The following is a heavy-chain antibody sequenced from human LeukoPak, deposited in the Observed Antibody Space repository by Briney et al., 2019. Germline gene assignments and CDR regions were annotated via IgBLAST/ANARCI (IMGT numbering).Heavy chain of an antibody. J-gene: IGHJ4*02. V-gene: IGHV1-69*13. CDR3: ARNSRVASTSGLNY. D-gene: IGHD5-12*01. Sequence: SVKVSCKVSGGTFSSYPISWVRQAPGQGLEWMGEITPFFGEAQNAEKFQGRVTITAVDPTSTVYMELTSLRLDDTAMYYCARNSRVASTSGLNYWGQGTLVTVSS. CDR1: GGTFSSYP. CDR2: ITPFFGEA.